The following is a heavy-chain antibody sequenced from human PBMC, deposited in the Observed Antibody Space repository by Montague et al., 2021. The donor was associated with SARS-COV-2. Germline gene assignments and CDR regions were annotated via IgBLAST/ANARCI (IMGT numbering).Heavy chain of an antibody. D-gene: IGHD6-13*01. Sequence: PALVKPTQTLTLTCTFSGFSLSTSGMCVSWIRQPPGKALEWLARIDWDDDKYYSTSLKTRLIISKDTSKNQVVLTMTNMDPVDTATYYCARVSSSWSQDYYYYMDVWGKGTTVTVSS. CDR2: IDWDDDK. J-gene: IGHJ6*03. V-gene: IGHV2-70*11. CDR1: GFSLSTSGMC. CDR3: ARVSSSWSQDYYYYMDV.